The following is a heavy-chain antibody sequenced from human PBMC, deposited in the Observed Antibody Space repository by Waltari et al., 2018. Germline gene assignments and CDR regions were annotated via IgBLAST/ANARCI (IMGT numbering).Heavy chain of an antibody. Sequence: HLQLQESGPGLLTPSETLSLTCSFSDVSIPRNRHYWFWIRQPPGQGLEWIGTLSYSGATYSSPSLKSRVTISGDTSKNQLSLILGSVTAADTAVYYCATYIGASIGTAAFDVWGQGTMVTVSA. D-gene: IGHD5-12*01. V-gene: IGHV4-39*01. CDR3: ATYIGASIGTAAFDV. CDR2: LSYSGAT. J-gene: IGHJ3*01. CDR1: DVSIPRNRHY.